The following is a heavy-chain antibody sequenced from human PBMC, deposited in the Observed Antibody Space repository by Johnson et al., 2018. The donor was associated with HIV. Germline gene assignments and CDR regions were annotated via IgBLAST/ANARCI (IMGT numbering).Heavy chain of an antibody. Sequence: QVQLVESGGGLVQPGGSLRLSCTASGFSFSSYGMHWVRQAPGEGLDWVAGTPVDGNSKYYPDSLKGRFTISRDNSDNSLYLQMDSLTAEDTAVYYCARDRGSGLRMGREGDAFDIWGQGTMVTVSS. CDR1: GFSFSSYG. J-gene: IGHJ3*02. D-gene: IGHD1-26*01. V-gene: IGHV3-30*13. CDR2: TPVDGNSK. CDR3: ARDRGSGLRMGREGDAFDI.